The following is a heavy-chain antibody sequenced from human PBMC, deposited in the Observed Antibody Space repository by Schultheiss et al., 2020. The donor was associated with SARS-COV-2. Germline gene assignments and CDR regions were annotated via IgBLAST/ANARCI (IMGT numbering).Heavy chain of an antibody. J-gene: IGHJ4*02. V-gene: IGHV3-33*06. D-gene: IGHD3-3*01. Sequence: GGSLRLSCAASGFTFSSYGMHWVRQAPGKGLEWVAVIWYDGSNKYYADSVKGRFTISRDNSKNTLYLQMNSLRAEDTAVYYCANAVRLDPPFDYWGQGTLVTVSS. CDR1: GFTFSSYG. CDR3: ANAVRLDPPFDY. CDR2: IWYDGSNK.